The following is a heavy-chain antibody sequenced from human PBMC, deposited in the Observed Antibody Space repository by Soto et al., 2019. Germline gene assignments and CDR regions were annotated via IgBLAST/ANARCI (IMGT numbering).Heavy chain of an antibody. CDR2: ISGSGGST. CDR3: ASVGYYYGSGRGNYYFGMDV. V-gene: IGHV3-23*01. Sequence: PGESLRLSCAASGFTFSSYAMSWVRQAPGKGLEWVSAISGSGGSTYYADSVKGRFTISRDNSKNTLYLQMNSLRAEDTAVYYCASVGYYYGSGRGNYYFGMDVWGQGITVTVSS. CDR1: GFTFSSYA. J-gene: IGHJ6*02. D-gene: IGHD3-10*01.